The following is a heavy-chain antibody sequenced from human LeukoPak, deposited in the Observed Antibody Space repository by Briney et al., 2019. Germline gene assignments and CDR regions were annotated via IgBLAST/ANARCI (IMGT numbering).Heavy chain of an antibody. D-gene: IGHD6-13*01. V-gene: IGHV4-39*07. CDR1: GRSISSSSNY. J-gene: IGHJ5*02. Sequence: SETLSLTCSVSGRSISSSSNYWGWIRQPPGKGLQWSGSFYYSGSTYYNPSLKSRVTVSVDTSKNQFSLKLSSVTAADTAFYYCANNPSSHWYPGWFDPWGQGTLVTVSS. CDR2: FYYSGST. CDR3: ANNPSSHWYPGWFDP.